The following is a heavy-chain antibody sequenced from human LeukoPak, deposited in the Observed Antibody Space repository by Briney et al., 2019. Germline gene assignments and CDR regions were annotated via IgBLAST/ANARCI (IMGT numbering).Heavy chain of an antibody. V-gene: IGHV4-59*08. Sequence: SETLSLTCTVSGGSISSYYWSWIRQPPGKGLEWIGYIYYSGSTNYNPSLKSRVTISVDTSKNQFSLKLSSVTAADTAVYYCARHLNPRYCFDYWGQGTLVTVSS. CDR3: ARHLNPRYCFDY. CDR2: IYYSGST. CDR1: GGSISSYY. J-gene: IGHJ4*02. D-gene: IGHD1-14*01.